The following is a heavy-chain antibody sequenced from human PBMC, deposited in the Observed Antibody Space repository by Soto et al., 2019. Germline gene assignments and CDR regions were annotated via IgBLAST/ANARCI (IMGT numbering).Heavy chain of an antibody. Sequence: PSETLSLTCTVSGGSVSSGSYYWSWIRQPPGKGLEWIGYIYYSGSTNYNPSLKSRVTISVDTSKNQFSLKLSSVTAADTAVYYCARTPLYYDSSGYLSGWFDPWGQGTLVTVSS. CDR2: IYYSGST. J-gene: IGHJ5*02. D-gene: IGHD3-22*01. V-gene: IGHV4-61*01. CDR3: ARTPLYYDSSGYLSGWFDP. CDR1: GGSVSSGSYY.